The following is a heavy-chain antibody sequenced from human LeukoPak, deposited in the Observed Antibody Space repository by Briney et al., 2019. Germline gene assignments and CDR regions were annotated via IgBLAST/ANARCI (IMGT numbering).Heavy chain of an antibody. CDR3: ARGQRAFDI. J-gene: IGHJ3*02. CDR2: INHSGFI. Sequence: TETLSLTCAVSGGSFSGYYWSWPRQPPGKGLEWIGEINHSGFINYNPSLKSRVIISADTSKIQFSLKLTSVTAADTAVYYCARGQRAFDIWGQGTMVTVSS. V-gene: IGHV4-34*01. CDR1: GGSFSGYY.